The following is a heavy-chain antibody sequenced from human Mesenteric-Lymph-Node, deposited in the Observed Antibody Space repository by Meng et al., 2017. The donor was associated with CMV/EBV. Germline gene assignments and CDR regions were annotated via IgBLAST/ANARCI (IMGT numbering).Heavy chain of an antibody. Sequence: GGSLRLSCATSGFSLSSYSMSWVRQAPGKGLEWVSGIHWNDGNTGYADSVKGRFIISRDNAKNSLDLQMNSLRVEDTALYYCARPISGSYYALHYWGQGTLVTVSS. CDR3: ARPISGSYYALHY. D-gene: IGHD1-26*01. V-gene: IGHV3-20*04. CDR1: GFSLSSYS. J-gene: IGHJ4*02. CDR2: IHWNDGNT.